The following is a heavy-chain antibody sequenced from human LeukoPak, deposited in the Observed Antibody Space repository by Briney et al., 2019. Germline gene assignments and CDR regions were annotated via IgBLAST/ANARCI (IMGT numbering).Heavy chain of an antibody. CDR1: GYNFTSYG. V-gene: IGHV1-18*01. Sequence: ASVKVSCKASGYNFTSYGISWVRQAPGQGLEWMGWISAYNGNTNYAQKLQGRVTMTTDTSTSTAYMELRSLRSDDTAVYYCARAQLLWFGELSWRAFDIWGQGTMVTVSS. D-gene: IGHD3-10*01. J-gene: IGHJ3*02. CDR3: ARAQLLWFGELSWRAFDI. CDR2: ISAYNGNT.